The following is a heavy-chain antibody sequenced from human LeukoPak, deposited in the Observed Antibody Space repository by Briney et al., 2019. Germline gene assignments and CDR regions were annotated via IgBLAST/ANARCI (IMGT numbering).Heavy chain of an antibody. J-gene: IGHJ4*02. D-gene: IGHD6-13*01. V-gene: IGHV3-30-3*01. CDR2: ISYDGNTK. CDR1: GFTFSTYA. Sequence: GRSLRLSCAASGFTFSTYAMHWVRQAPGKGLEWVAFISYDGNTKYYADSVKGRFTISRDNSKNTLYLQMNSLRAEDTAVYYCARTYSSSSYSPFDYWGQGTLVTVSS. CDR3: ARTYSSSSYSPFDY.